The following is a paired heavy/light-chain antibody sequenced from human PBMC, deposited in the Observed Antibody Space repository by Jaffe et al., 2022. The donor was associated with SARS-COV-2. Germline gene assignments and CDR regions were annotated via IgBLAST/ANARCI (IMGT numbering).Heavy chain of an antibody. Sequence: QVQLVESGGGVVQPGRSLRLSCAASGFTFSKYAMHWVRQAPGKGLEWVTVTSFDGSYKFYADSVKGRFTISRDSSRDTLYLQMNSLRAEDTAVYFCARDKDSAGNYLYYMDVWGKGTAVTVSS. D-gene: IGHD4-4*01. CDR1: GFTFSKYA. V-gene: IGHV3-30*04. CDR3: ARDKDSAGNYLYYMDV. J-gene: IGHJ6*03. CDR2: TSFDGSYK.
Light chain of an antibody. J-gene: IGKJ1*01. CDR1: QSVTNY. CDR3: QHRSNWPPEWT. CDR2: DAS. Sequence: EMVLTQSPATLSLSPGERATVSCRASQSVTNYLAWYQQKPGQAPRLLIYDASTRAPGIPTRFSASVSGTDFTLTISSLEPEDFAVYYCQHRSNWPPEWTFGQGTKVEIK. V-gene: IGKV3-11*01.